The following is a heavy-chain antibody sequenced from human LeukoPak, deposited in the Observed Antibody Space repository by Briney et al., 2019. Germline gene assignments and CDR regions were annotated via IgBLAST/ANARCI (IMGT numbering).Heavy chain of an antibody. D-gene: IGHD3-10*01. CDR1: GGSISSSSYY. CDR3: ARSYGP. Sequence: PSETLSLTCTVSGGSISSSSYYWGWLRQPPGKGLEWIGSIYYSGSTYYNPSLNRRLTISVDTSKNQFPLKLSSVTAAHTAVYHCARSYGPWGQGTLVTVSS. V-gene: IGHV4-39*01. J-gene: IGHJ5*02. CDR2: IYYSGST.